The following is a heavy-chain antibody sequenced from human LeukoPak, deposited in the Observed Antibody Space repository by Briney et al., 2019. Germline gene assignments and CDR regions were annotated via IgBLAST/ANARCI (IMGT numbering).Heavy chain of an antibody. Sequence: PGGSLRLSCAASGFTFSSYWMSWVRQAPGKGLEWVANIKQDGSEKYYVDSVKGRFTISRDNAKNSLYLQMNSLRAEDTAVYYCARADNPFGSGWYANYFDYWGQGTLVTVSS. J-gene: IGHJ4*02. CDR1: GFTFSSYW. D-gene: IGHD6-19*01. CDR3: ARADNPFGSGWYANYFDY. CDR2: IKQDGSEK. V-gene: IGHV3-7*01.